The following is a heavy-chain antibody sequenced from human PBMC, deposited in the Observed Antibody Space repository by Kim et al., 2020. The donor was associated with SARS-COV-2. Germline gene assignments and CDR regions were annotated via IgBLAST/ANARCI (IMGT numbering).Heavy chain of an antibody. V-gene: IGHV3-30*02. J-gene: IGHJ3*02. CDR3: AKDLLVVPAAIYSAFDI. Sequence: VKGRFTISRDNSKNTLYLQMNSLRAEDTAVYYCAKDLLVVPAAIYSAFDIWGQGTMVTVSS. D-gene: IGHD2-2*01.